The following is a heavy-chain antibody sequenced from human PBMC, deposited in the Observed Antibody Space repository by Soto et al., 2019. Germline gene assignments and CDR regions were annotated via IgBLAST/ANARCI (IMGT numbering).Heavy chain of an antibody. J-gene: IGHJ5*02. Sequence: NPSETLSLTCAVSSGSISSSNWWSWIRQPPGKGLEWIGEIYHSGSTNYNPSLKSRVTISVDKSKNQFSLKLSSVTAADTAVYYCARDWGTGTTEGNNWFDPWGQGTLVTVSS. V-gene: IGHV4-4*02. D-gene: IGHD1-7*01. CDR2: IYHSGST. CDR3: ARDWGTGTTEGNNWFDP. CDR1: SGSISSSNW.